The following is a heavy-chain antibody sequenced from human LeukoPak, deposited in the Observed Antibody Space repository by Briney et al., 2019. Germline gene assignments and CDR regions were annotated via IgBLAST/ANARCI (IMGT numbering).Heavy chain of an antibody. D-gene: IGHD6-13*01. Sequence: GASVKVSCKASGYTFSNFGISWVRQAPGQGLEWMGWISAYNGNTNYAQNLQGRVTMTTDTSTSTAYMELRSLRSDDAAVYYCARDRGSSSWYVDYWGQGTLVTVSS. V-gene: IGHV1-18*01. J-gene: IGHJ4*02. CDR3: ARDRGSSSWYVDY. CDR1: GYTFSNFG. CDR2: ISAYNGNT.